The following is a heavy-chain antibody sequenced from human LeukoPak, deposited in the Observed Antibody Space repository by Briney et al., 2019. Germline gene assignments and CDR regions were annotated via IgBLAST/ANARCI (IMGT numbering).Heavy chain of an antibody. CDR1: GFTFSTYT. CDR3: ARGLDSVTWGPFDI. V-gene: IGHV3-23*01. Sequence: PGGSLRLSCAASGFTFSTYTMSWVRQAPGKGLEWVSAINTGGGTSSADSVKGRFTISRDNSGSTLYLQMSSLRAEDTAVYYCARGLDSVTWGPFDIWGQGTVVTVSS. CDR2: INTGGGT. J-gene: IGHJ3*02. D-gene: IGHD2-2*03.